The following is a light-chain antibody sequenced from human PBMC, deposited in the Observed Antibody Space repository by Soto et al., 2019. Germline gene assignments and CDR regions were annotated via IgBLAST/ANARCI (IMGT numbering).Light chain of an antibody. V-gene: IGLV1-51*01. J-gene: IGLJ1*01. Sequence: QSALTQPPSVSAAPGQKVTISCSGSSSNIGNNYVSWYQQLPGTAPKLLIYDNNKRPSGIPDRFSGSKSGTSATLGITGLQSEDEADYYCAAWDDSLNGYVFGTGTKVTVL. CDR2: DNN. CDR3: AAWDDSLNGYV. CDR1: SSNIGNNY.